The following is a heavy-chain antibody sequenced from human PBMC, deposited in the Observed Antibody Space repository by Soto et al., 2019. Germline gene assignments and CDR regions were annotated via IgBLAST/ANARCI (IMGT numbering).Heavy chain of an antibody. CDR1: GYTFSDYA. CDR3: VRCYCSVGSCYACWHFDL. V-gene: IGHV1-18*01. J-gene: IGHJ2*01. D-gene: IGHD2-15*01. CDR2: ISASTGNT. Sequence: QVQLVQSGGEVKKPGASVKVSCQASGYTFSDYAISWVRQAPGQGLEWMGWISASTGNTEQAQYFQGRVTMTLDTSTNTAYMELRNLRSDDTAVYYCVRCYCSVGSCYACWHFDLWGRGTLVTVSS.